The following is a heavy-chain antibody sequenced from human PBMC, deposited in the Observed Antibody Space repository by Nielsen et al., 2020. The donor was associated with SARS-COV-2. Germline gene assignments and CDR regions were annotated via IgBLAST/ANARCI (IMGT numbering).Heavy chain of an antibody. CDR2: ISYDGSNQ. CDR1: GFTFSAYG. Sequence: GGSLRLSCAASGFTFSAYGMHWVRQAPGKGLEWVAVISYDGSNQNYADSVKGRFTISRDNSKNTVYLQMNSLRPEDMAVYYCVKDRRNADFWRGASDYWVQGTLVTFSS. D-gene: IGHD3-3*01. CDR3: VKDRRNADFWRGASDY. V-gene: IGHV3-30*18. J-gene: IGHJ4*02.